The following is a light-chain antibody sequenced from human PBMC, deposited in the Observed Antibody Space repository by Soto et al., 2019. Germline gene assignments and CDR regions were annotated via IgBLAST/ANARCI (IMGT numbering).Light chain of an antibody. CDR2: DAS. CDR3: QQRSNWPALT. CDR1: QSVSYH. J-gene: IGKJ4*01. V-gene: IGKV3-11*01. Sequence: EALLTQLPANLSLSPGESATLSCRASQSVSYHLAWYQQKRGQAPRLLIYDASKRATGVPARFSARGSGTDFTLTIRSLEPEDFAVYYCQQRSNWPALTFGGGTKVEI.